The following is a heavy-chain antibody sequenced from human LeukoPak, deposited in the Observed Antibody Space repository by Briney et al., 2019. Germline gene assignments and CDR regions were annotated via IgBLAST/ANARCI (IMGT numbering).Heavy chain of an antibody. Sequence: SETLSLTCAVYGGSFSGYYWSWIRHPPGKGLGWMGEINHSGSTNYNPPLKSRVTISVDTSKNQICLKLSTVPAADTAVYYCARGYRGGRYYYGMDVWGKGTTVTVSS. CDR3: ARGYRGGRYYYGMDV. V-gene: IGHV4-34*01. D-gene: IGHD2-15*01. CDR1: GGSFSGYY. CDR2: INHSGST. J-gene: IGHJ6*04.